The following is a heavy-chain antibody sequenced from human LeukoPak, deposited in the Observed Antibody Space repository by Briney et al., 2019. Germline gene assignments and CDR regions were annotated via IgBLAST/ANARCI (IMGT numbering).Heavy chain of an antibody. Sequence: SQTLSLTCSVSGGSVSSGGYFWSWIRQHPEKGLEWIGYIYYSGSTSYDPSLKSRVSISVDRSKNEFSLRQTSVTAADTAVYYCAKIEGYTYGGERYFDYWGQGTLVTVSS. J-gene: IGHJ4*02. CDR2: IYYSGST. V-gene: IGHV4-31*03. CDR3: AKIEGYTYGGERYFDY. CDR1: GGSVSSGGYF. D-gene: IGHD5-18*01.